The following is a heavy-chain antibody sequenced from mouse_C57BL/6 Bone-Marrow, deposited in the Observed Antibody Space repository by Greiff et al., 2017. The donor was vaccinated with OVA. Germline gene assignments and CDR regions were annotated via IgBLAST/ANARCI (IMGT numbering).Heavy chain of an antibody. Sequence: EVQLQQSVAELVRPGASVKLSCTASGFNIKNTYMPWVKQRPEQGLEWIGRIDPANGNPKYAPKFQGKATITADTSSNTAYLQLSSLTSEDTAIYYCARSDPVDYWGQGTTLTVSS. V-gene: IGHV14-3*01. CDR1: GFNIKNTY. CDR2: IDPANGNP. J-gene: IGHJ2*01. CDR3: ARSDPVDY.